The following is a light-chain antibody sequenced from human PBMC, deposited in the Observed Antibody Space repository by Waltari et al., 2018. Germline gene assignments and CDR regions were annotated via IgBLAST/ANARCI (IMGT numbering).Light chain of an antibody. J-gene: IGLJ3*02. Sequence: QSVLTQPPSQSGTPGQRVTISCSGSRSNIGSYSVNWYQQLPGKAPRLLMHSNDQRPSGVPGRFSASKSGTSASLDISGLQSEDEGDYYCAAWDDSLSGAWVFGGGTKLTVL. CDR2: SND. CDR3: AAWDDSLSGAWV. CDR1: RSNIGSYS. V-gene: IGLV1-44*01.